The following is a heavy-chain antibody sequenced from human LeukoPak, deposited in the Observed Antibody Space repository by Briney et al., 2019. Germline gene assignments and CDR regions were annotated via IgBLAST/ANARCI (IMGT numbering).Heavy chain of an antibody. CDR2: IIPIFGTA. V-gene: IGHV1-69*05. Sequence: SVKVSCKASGGTFSSYAISWVRQAPGQGLEWMGGIIPIFGTANYAQNFQGRVTMTRDMSTSTVYMEMSSLRSEDTAVYYCARSRGYSSSRHDPWGQGTLVTVSS. CDR3: ARSRGYSSSRHDP. D-gene: IGHD6-13*01. J-gene: IGHJ5*02. CDR1: GGTFSSYA.